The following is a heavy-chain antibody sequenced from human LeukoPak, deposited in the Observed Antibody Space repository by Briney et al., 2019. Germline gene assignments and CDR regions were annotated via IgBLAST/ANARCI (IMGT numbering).Heavy chain of an antibody. J-gene: IGHJ4*02. D-gene: IGHD2-15*01. V-gene: IGHV3-9*01. CDR3: AKDMRNIVVTPTIDY. CDR1: GFTFDDYA. CDR2: ISWNSGSI. Sequence: PGRSLRLSCAASGFTFDDYAMHWVRQAPGKGLEWVSGISWNSGSIGYADSAKGRFTISRDNAKNSLYLQMNSLRAEDTALYYCAKDMRNIVVTPTIDYWGQGTLVTVSS.